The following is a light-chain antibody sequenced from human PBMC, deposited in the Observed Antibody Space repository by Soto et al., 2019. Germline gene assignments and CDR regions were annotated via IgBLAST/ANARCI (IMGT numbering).Light chain of an antibody. J-gene: IGKJ1*01. CDR3: HQRSKWPQT. Sequence: DIVLTQSPATLSLSPGDRATLSCRASRTVDRYLAWYQQKPDQAPRLLIFDASKRATGIPPRFSGSGSGTDFTLTINSLEPEDFAISYCHQRSKWPQTFGQGAKVEMK. CDR1: RTVDRY. V-gene: IGKV3-11*01. CDR2: DAS.